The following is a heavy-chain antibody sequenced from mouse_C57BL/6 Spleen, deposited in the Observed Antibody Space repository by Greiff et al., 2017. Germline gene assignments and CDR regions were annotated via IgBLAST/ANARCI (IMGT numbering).Heavy chain of an antibody. V-gene: IGHV1-15*01. J-gene: IGHJ2*01. CDR3: TRRGIRRYFDY. CDR2: IDPETGGT. Sequence: QVQLQQSGAELVRPGASVTLSCKASGYTFTDYEMHWVKQTPVHGLEWIGAIDPETGGTAYNQKFKGKAILTADKSSSTAYMELRSLTSEDSAVYYCTRRGIRRYFDYWGQGTTLTVSS. CDR1: GYTFTDYE.